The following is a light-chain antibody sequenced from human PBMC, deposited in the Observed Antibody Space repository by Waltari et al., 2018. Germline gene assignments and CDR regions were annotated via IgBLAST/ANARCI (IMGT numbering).Light chain of an antibody. CDR2: DAS. CDR1: QSVSSY. V-gene: IGKV3-11*01. Sequence: EIVLTQSPATLSLSPGERATLSCRPSQSVSSYIAWYQQKPGQAPRLLIYDASNRATGIPARFSGSGAGTDFTLAISSLAPEDFAVYYCQQRSKWPLTFGQGTRLEIK. J-gene: IGKJ5*01. CDR3: QQRSKWPLT.